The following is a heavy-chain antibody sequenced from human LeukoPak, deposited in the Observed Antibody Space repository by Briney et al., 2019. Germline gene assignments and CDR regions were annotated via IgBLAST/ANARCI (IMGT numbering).Heavy chain of an antibody. CDR2: IYTSGST. J-gene: IGHJ5*02. V-gene: IGHV4-39*07. Sequence: SETLSLTCTVSGGSISSSSYYWGWIRQPPGKGLEWIGRIYTSGSTNYNPSLKSRVTISVDTSKNQFSLKLSSVTAADTAVYYCARSLGERWLQFLDWFDPWGQGTLVTVSS. D-gene: IGHD5-24*01. CDR3: ARSLGERWLQFLDWFDP. CDR1: GGSISSSSYY.